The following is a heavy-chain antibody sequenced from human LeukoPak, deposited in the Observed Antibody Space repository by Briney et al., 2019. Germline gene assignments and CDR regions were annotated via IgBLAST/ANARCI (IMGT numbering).Heavy chain of an antibody. CDR2: IYYSGGT. CDR1: GGSISSGDYY. V-gene: IGHV4-30-4*01. Sequence: SETLSLTCTVSGGSISSGDYYWSWIRQPPGKGLEWIGYIYYSGGTYYNPSLKSRVTISVDTSKNQFSLKLSSVTAVDTAVYYCARTPGDTAMVPPNYFDYWGQGTLVTVSS. D-gene: IGHD5-18*01. CDR3: ARTPGDTAMVPPNYFDY. J-gene: IGHJ4*02.